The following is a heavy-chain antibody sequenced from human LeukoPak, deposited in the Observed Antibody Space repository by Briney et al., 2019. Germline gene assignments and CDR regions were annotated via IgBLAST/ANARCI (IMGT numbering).Heavy chain of an antibody. CDR1: GGSFSGYY. V-gene: IGHV4-34*01. CDR2: INHSGST. J-gene: IGHJ4*02. CDR3: ARARTVVTRYYFDY. Sequence: SETLSLTCAVYGGSFSGYYWSWIRQPPGKGLEWIGEINHSGSTNYNPSLKSRVTISVDTSKNQFSLKLSSVTAADTAVYYCARARTVVTRYYFDYWGQGTLVTVSS. D-gene: IGHD4-23*01.